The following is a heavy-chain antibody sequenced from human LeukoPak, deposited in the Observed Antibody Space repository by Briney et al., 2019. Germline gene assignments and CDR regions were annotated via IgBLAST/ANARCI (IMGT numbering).Heavy chain of an antibody. Sequence: GGSLRLSCAASGFTFSSYAMSWVRKAPGKGLEWVSGISSASSGIHYADSVKGRFTISRDNSKNTLDLQMNSLRAEDTAVYYCAKDPFGSSWYEGYYFDYWGQGTLVTVSS. D-gene: IGHD6-13*01. J-gene: IGHJ4*02. CDR2: ISSASSGI. CDR1: GFTFSSYA. V-gene: IGHV3-23*01. CDR3: AKDPFGSSWYEGYYFDY.